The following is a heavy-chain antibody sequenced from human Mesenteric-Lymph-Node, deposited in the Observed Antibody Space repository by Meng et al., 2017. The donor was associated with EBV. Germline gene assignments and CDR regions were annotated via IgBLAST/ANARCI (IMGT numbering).Heavy chain of an antibody. V-gene: IGHV6-1*02. Sequence: QVQLQPSGPGLVHPSQTLSLTCALSGDSVSTDNGGWNWIRQSPSRGLEWLGRTYYRSKWFNDYAVSVKRRITINPDTSKNQFTLHMNSVTPEDTAVYYCARWEHDSGEFGSWSQGNLVTVSS. D-gene: IGHD6-19*01. J-gene: IGHJ4*02. CDR3: ARWEHDSGEFGS. CDR2: TYYRSKWFN. CDR1: GDSVSTDNGG.